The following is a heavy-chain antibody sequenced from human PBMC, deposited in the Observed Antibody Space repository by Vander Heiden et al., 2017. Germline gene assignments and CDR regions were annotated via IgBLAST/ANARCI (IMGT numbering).Heavy chain of an antibody. CDR3: ARPSGVCSGGSCYNYYYGMDV. J-gene: IGHJ6*02. V-gene: IGHV1-69*06. Sequence: QVQLLQSGAEVKKPGSSVKVSCKASGGTFSRYAISWVRPASGQGLEWMGGISPIFGTANYAQKCQGRVTITADKSTSTAYMELSSLRSEDTAVYYCARPSGVCSGGSCYNYYYGMDVWGQGTTVTVSS. CDR2: ISPIFGTA. D-gene: IGHD2-15*01. CDR1: GGTFSRYA.